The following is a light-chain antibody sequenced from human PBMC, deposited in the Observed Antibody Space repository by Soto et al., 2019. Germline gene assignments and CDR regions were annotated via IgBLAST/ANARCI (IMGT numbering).Light chain of an antibody. CDR2: LNSDGSH. CDR3: QTWGTGIVV. Sequence: QSVLTQSPSASASLGASVKVTCTLSSGHSNYAIAWHQQQPEKGPRYLMKLNSDGSHTKGDGIPDRFSGSSSGAERYLTISSLQSDDEADYYCQTWGTGIVVFGGGTKLDRP. V-gene: IGLV4-69*01. J-gene: IGLJ2*01. CDR1: SGHSNYA.